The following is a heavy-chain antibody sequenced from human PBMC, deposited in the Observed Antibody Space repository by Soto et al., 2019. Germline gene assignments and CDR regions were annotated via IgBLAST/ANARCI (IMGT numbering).Heavy chain of an antibody. J-gene: IGHJ4*02. CDR3: ARAMQAANY. CDR1: GYTFTGFY. CDR2: MNPNRGGT. Sequence: QVQLVQSGAEVKKPGASVKVSCKACGYTFTGFYMHWVRQAPGQGLEWMGWMNPNRGGTNYARKVQGRVNITRDTSISTASMELSRLRSDDTAVYYCARAMQAANYWGQGTLVTVSS. V-gene: IGHV1-2*02. D-gene: IGHD6-25*01.